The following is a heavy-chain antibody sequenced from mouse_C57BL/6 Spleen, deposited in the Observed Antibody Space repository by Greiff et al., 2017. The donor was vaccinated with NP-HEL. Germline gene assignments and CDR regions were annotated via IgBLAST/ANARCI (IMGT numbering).Heavy chain of an antibody. V-gene: IGHV1-26*01. D-gene: IGHD2-1*01. CDR3: AKGYGNYFDY. CDR2: INPNNGGT. Sequence: EVQLQQSGPELVKPGASVKISCKASGYTFTDYYMNWVKQSHGKSLEWIGDINPNNGGTSYNQKFKGKATLTVDKSSSPAYMELRSLTSEDSAVYYCAKGYGNYFDYWGQGTTLTVSS. CDR1: GYTFTDYY. J-gene: IGHJ2*01.